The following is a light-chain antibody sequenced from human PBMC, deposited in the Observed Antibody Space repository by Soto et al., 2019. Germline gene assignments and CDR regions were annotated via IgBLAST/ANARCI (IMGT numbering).Light chain of an antibody. J-gene: IGKJ1*01. CDR1: QSVSSSY. V-gene: IGKV3D-20*02. CDR2: GAS. CDR3: QQSYTKT. Sequence: EIVLTQSPATLSVSPGERATLSCRASQSVSSSYLAWYQQKPGQAPRLLIYGASNRATGIPDRFSGSGSGTDFTLTITSLQPDDFATYYCQQSYTKTFGQGTKGDIK.